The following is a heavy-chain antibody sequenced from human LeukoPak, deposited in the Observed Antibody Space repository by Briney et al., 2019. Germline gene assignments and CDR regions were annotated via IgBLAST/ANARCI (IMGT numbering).Heavy chain of an antibody. CDR2: IATTGDP. CDR3: ARQKFASVTWYLYC. V-gene: IGHV3-13*05. Sequence: GGSLRLSCAASGFTFSTYNMRWVRHAAGERLEWVAGIATTGDPYYQASVKGRFKISRKNSEMSLYLQMKRLRVGGTAVYYCARQKFASVTWYLYCWGQGVPVTV. CDR1: GFTFSTYN. J-gene: IGHJ4*02. D-gene: IGHD4-17*01.